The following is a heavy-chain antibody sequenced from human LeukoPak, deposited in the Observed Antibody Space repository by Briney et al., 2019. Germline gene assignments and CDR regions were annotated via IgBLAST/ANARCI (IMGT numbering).Heavy chain of an antibody. CDR2: TIPIFGTA. D-gene: IGHD5-18*01. V-gene: IGHV1-69*05. CDR1: GGTFSSYA. CDR3: AREDTAMAYYYYYMDV. J-gene: IGHJ6*03. Sequence: GASVKVSCKASGGTFSSYAISWVRQAPGQGLEWMGRTIPIFGTANYAQKFQGRVTITTDESTSTAYMELSSLRSEDTAVYYCAREDTAMAYYYYYMDVWGKGTTVTVSS.